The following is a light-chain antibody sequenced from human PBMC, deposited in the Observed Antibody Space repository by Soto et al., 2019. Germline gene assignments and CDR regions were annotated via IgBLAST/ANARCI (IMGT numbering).Light chain of an antibody. CDR3: QQYNNWPYT. CDR1: QSVSSN. CDR2: DAS. V-gene: IGKV3-15*01. J-gene: IGKJ2*01. Sequence: EIVMTQSPATLSVSPGERATLSCRASQSVSSNLAWYQQKPGQAPRLLIYDASTRATDIPARFSGSGSGTEFTVTISTLQPEDFAVYYCQQYNNWPYTFGQGTKLEIK.